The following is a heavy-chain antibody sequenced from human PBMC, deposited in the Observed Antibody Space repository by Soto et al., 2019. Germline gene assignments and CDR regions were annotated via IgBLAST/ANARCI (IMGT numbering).Heavy chain of an antibody. CDR2: IHHSGSI. Sequence: QVQLQQSGPGLVKPSQTLSLTCTVSGDSISSDYYHWTWIRQSPGKGLEWIGYIHHSGSILCNPSLKSRVTISVDTSKNQFSLHLTSVTAADTAVYFCAREDDGGDSLDVWGQGTTVTVSS. V-gene: IGHV4-30-4*08. CDR1: GDSISSDYYH. D-gene: IGHD2-21*02. CDR3: AREDDGGDSLDV. J-gene: IGHJ6*02.